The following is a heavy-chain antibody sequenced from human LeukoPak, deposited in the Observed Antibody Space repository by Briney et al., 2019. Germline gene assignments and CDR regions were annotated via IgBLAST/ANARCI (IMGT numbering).Heavy chain of an antibody. CDR3: ARDFSSVVGAVIHYFDY. J-gene: IGHJ4*02. CDR2: IYYSGST. Sequence: NPSETLSLTCTVSGGSISSYYWSWIRQPPGKGLEWIGYIYYSGSTNYNPSLKSRVTISVDTSKNQFSLKLSSVTAADTAVYYCARDFSSVVGAVIHYFDYWGQGTLVTVSS. V-gene: IGHV4-59*01. D-gene: IGHD1-26*01. CDR1: GGSISSYY.